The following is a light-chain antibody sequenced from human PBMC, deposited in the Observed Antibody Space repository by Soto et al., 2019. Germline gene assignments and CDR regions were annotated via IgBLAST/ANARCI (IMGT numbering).Light chain of an antibody. CDR2: AAS. CDR3: LQDYNYPLT. V-gene: IGKV1-6*01. Sequence: AIQMTQSPSSPSASVGDRVTITCRASQGIRNDLGWYQQKPGKAPKLLIYAASSLQSGVPSRFSGSGSGTDFTLIISSLQPEDFATYYCLQDYNYPLTFGGGTKVEIK. CDR1: QGIRND. J-gene: IGKJ4*01.